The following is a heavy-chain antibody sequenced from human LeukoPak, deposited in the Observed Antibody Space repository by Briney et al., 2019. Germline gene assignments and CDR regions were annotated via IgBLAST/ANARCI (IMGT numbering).Heavy chain of an antibody. CDR2: FSGSSGRT. D-gene: IGHD2-15*01. Sequence: GGSLRLSCAASGFTFSTSSMSWVRQAPGRGLEWVSLFSGSSGRTYYADSVKGRFTISRDNSKNTLYLHMNSLRAEDTAIYYCAKRYCSGGSCYHRYFDYWGEGTLVTVSS. CDR3: AKRYCSGGSCYHRYFDY. J-gene: IGHJ4*02. V-gene: IGHV3-23*01. CDR1: GFTFSTSS.